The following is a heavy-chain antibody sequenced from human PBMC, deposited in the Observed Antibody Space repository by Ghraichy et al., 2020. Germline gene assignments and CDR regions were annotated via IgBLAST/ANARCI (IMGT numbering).Heavy chain of an antibody. V-gene: IGHV1-8*01. CDR1: GYTFTSYD. CDR3: ARGVSAVTGTGEIDS. CDR2: MSPNSGNR. J-gene: IGHJ4*02. D-gene: IGHD6-19*01. Sequence: ASVKVSCKASGYTFTSYDVNWVRQAAGQGLEWMGWMSPNSGNRGYAQKFQGRFTMTSDTSIGTAYMELSSLRSEDTAVYYCARGVSAVTGTGEIDSWGQGTLVTVSS.